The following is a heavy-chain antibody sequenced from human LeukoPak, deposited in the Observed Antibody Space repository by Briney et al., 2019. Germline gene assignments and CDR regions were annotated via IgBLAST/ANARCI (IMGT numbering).Heavy chain of an antibody. J-gene: IGHJ3*02. CDR1: GFTFSSYY. V-gene: IGHV3-21*04. Sequence: GGSLRLSCAASGFTFSSYYMNWVRQAPGKGLEWVSCISSSSSYIYYADSVKGRFTISRDNSKNTLYLQMNSLRAEDTAVYYCASAYSSGWYGVGAFDIWGQGTLVTVSS. D-gene: IGHD6-19*01. CDR2: ISSSSSYI. CDR3: ASAYSSGWYGVGAFDI.